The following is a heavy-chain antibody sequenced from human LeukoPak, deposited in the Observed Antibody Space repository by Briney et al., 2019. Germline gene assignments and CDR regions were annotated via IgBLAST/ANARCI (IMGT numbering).Heavy chain of an antibody. J-gene: IGHJ4*02. Sequence: SETLSLTCTVSGGSISSRSYYWGWIRQPPGKGLEWIGSMYYSGSTYYNPSLKSRVTISVDTSRNQFSLKLSSVTAADTAVYYCARVRDGYNPFDYWGQGTLVTVSS. V-gene: IGHV4-39*07. CDR2: MYYSGST. CDR3: ARVRDGYNPFDY. D-gene: IGHD5-24*01. CDR1: GGSISSRSYY.